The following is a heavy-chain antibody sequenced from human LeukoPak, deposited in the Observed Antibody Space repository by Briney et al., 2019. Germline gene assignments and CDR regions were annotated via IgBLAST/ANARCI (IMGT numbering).Heavy chain of an antibody. Sequence: GTSLRLSCAASGFTFSSYGMHWVRQAPGKGLEWVAVIWYDGGNKLYGDSVKGRFTISRDNSKNTVYLQMNSLRVEDTAVYYCVRDPYEAYWGQGNLVSVSS. D-gene: IGHD5-12*01. J-gene: IGHJ4*02. V-gene: IGHV3-33*01. CDR1: GFTFSSYG. CDR2: IWYDGGNK. CDR3: VRDPYEAY.